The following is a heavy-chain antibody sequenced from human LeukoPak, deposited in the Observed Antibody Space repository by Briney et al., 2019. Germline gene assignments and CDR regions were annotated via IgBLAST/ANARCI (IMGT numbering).Heavy chain of an antibody. Sequence: GGSLRLSCAASGFTFNSYEMNWVRQAPGKGLEWVSYISSSGSTIYYADSVKGRFTISRDNDKNSLYLQMNSLRAEDTAVYYCARVGFGELGYWGQGTLVTVSS. CDR3: ARVGFGELGY. CDR2: ISSSGSTI. J-gene: IGHJ4*02. V-gene: IGHV3-48*03. D-gene: IGHD3-10*01. CDR1: GFTFNSYE.